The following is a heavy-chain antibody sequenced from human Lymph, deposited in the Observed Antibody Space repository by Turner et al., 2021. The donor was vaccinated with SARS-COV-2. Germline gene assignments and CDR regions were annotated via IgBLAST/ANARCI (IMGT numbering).Heavy chain of an antibody. CDR1: GASGNSNY. CDR3: ARETVNNWVAP. Sequence: QVKLQEPGPRLEKPLEPPPLPGTVSGASGNSNYWSWIRQPPGKRLDWIGYIYYRGSTNYNPSLKSRVTISVDTSKNQFSLKLTSVTAADTAIYYCARETVNNWVAPWGQGILVTVSS. V-gene: IGHV4-59*02. D-gene: IGHD2-21*02. CDR2: IYYRGST. J-gene: IGHJ5*02.